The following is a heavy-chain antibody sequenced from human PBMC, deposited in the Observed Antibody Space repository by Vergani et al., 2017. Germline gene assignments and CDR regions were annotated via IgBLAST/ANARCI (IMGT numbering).Heavy chain of an antibody. Sequence: QITLKESGPTLVKPTQTLTLTCTFSGFSLSTSGEGVGWIRQPPGKALEWLALISWDDDKRYSPSLRSRLTITTDTSKNQVVLRMTNMDPVDTATYYCAQYYYDSSGYWLFDYWGQGTLVTVSS. CDR3: AQYYYDSSGYWLFDY. V-gene: IGHV2-5*02. CDR2: ISWDDDK. D-gene: IGHD3-22*01. J-gene: IGHJ4*02. CDR1: GFSLSTSGEG.